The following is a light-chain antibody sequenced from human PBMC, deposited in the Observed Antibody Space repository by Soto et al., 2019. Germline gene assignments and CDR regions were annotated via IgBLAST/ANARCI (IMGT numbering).Light chain of an antibody. CDR3: AAWDDSLSGRV. V-gene: IGLV2-14*01. Sequence: QSALTQPASVSGSPGQSITISCTGTSSDVGSYNYVSWYQQHPGKAPKLMIYEGSNRPSGVSSRFSGSKSGNTASLTISGLQAEDEADYYCAAWDDSLSGRVFGTGTKLTVL. CDR2: EGS. CDR1: SSDVGSYNY. J-gene: IGLJ1*01.